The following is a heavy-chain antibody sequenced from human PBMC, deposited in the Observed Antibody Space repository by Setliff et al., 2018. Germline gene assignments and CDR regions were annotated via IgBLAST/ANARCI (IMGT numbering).Heavy chain of an antibody. V-gene: IGHV4-59*11. Sequence: PSETLSLTCTVSGASINNHFWSWIRQPPGKGLEWIGYLSHSGSSNYNPSLKSRVTMLVDTSKNQFSLKLSSVTAADTAVYYCARGGYNGYAVFDDWGQGALVTVSS. CDR3: ARGGYNGYAVFDD. J-gene: IGHJ4*02. CDR1: GASINNHF. D-gene: IGHD5-12*01. CDR2: LSHSGSS.